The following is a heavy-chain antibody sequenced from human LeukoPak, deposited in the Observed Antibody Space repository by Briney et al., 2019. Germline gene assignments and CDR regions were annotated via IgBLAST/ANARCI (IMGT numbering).Heavy chain of an antibody. Sequence: ASVKVSCKASGYTFTGYYMHWVRQAPGQGLEWMGWINPNSGGTNYAQKFQGRVTMTRDTSISTAYMELSRLRSDDTAAYYCARDILGYCSSTSCYTNYYYGMDVWGQGTTVTVSS. CDR3: ARDILGYCSSTSCYTNYYYGMDV. V-gene: IGHV1-2*02. CDR2: INPNSGGT. J-gene: IGHJ6*02. D-gene: IGHD2-2*02. CDR1: GYTFTGYY.